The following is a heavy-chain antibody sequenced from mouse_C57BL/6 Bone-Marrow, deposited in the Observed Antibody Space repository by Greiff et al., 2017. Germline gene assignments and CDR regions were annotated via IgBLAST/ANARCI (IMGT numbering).Heavy chain of an antibody. CDR3: ARCRLKLEGDY. J-gene: IGHJ4*01. CDR2: INPGSGGT. D-gene: IGHD3-2*02. V-gene: IGHV1-54*01. Sequence: VQLQQSGAELVRPGTSVKVSCKASGYAFTNYLIEWVKQRPGQGLEWIGVINPGSGGTNYNEKFKGKATLTADKSSSTAYMQLSSLTSEDSAVYFCARCRLKLEGDYWVKEPQSPSPQ. CDR1: GYAFTNYL.